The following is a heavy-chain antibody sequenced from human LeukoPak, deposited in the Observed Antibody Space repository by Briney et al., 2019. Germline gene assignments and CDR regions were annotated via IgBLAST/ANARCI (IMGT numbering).Heavy chain of an antibody. D-gene: IGHD6-19*01. Sequence: GGSLRLSCAASGFTFSSYAMYWVRQAPGKGLEWVAVISYDGSNKYYADSVKGRFTISRDNSKNTLYLQMNSLRAEDTAVYYCAREGSSSGWYGYYGMDVWGQGTTVTVSS. V-gene: IGHV3-30-3*01. J-gene: IGHJ6*02. CDR1: GFTFSSYA. CDR2: ISYDGSNK. CDR3: AREGSSSGWYGYYGMDV.